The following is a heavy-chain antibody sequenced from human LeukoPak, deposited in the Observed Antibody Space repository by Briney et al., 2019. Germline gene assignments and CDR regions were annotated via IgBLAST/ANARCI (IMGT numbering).Heavy chain of an antibody. CDR1: GGSFSGYY. CDR2: INHSGST. Sequence: SETLSLTCAVYGGSFSGYYWSWIRQPPGKGLEWIGEINHSGSTNYNPSLKSRVTISVDTSKNQFSLILSSVTAADTAVYYCARNIYGDHPLGYGMDVWGQGTTVTVSS. V-gene: IGHV4-34*01. J-gene: IGHJ6*02. CDR3: ARNIYGDHPLGYGMDV. D-gene: IGHD4-17*01.